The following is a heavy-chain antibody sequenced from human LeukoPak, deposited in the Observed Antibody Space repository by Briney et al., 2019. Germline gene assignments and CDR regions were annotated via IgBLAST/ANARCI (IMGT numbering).Heavy chain of an antibody. CDR2: NYWDVKK. Sequence: SGPKLVKHTPTLTFTCTFSGLSLSTRGVGVGWIRQPTGKALEWHALNYWDVKKRYSPSLKSRLTITRDTSKNQGVLTMTNMDAVDTATYDCAHSLYCSGGICYSTAHYYFDYGGQGTLVSVSS. D-gene: IGHD2-15*01. CDR3: AHSLYCSGGICYSTAHYYFDY. J-gene: IGHJ4*02. V-gene: IGHV2-5*02. CDR1: GLSLSTRGVG.